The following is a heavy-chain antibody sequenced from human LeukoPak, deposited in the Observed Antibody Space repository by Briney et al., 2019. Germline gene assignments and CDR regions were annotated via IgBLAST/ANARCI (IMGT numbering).Heavy chain of an antibody. Sequence: PSETLSLTCTVSGGSISSYYWSWIRQPPGKGLEWIGYIYYSGSTNYNPSLKSRVTISVDTSKNQFSLKLSSVTAADTAAYYCVGVVWYSSSWYYFDYWGQGTLVTVSS. J-gene: IGHJ4*02. CDR2: IYYSGST. V-gene: IGHV4-59*01. CDR3: VGVVWYSSSWYYFDY. D-gene: IGHD6-13*01. CDR1: GGSISSYY.